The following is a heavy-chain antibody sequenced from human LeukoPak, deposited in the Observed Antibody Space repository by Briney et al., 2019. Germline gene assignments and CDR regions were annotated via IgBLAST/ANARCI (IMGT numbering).Heavy chain of an antibody. V-gene: IGHV3-21*01. J-gene: IGHJ6*03. Sequence: PGGSLRLSCAASGFTFSSYAMSWVRQAPGKGLEWVSSISSSSSYIYYADSVKGRFTISRDNAKNSLYLQMNSLRAEDTAVYYCARVYGSGSAYYYYMDVWGKGTTVTVSS. CDR3: ARVYGSGSAYYYYMDV. CDR2: ISSSSSYI. CDR1: GFTFSSYA. D-gene: IGHD3-10*01.